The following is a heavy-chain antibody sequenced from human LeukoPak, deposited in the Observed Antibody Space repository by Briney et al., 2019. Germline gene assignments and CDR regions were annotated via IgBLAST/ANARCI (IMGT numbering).Heavy chain of an antibody. CDR2: INPNSGGT. CDR3: ARSYSSGWYVLYYMDA. J-gene: IGHJ6*03. CDR1: GYTFTGYY. V-gene: IGHV1-2*02. Sequence: ASVKVSCKASGYTFTGYYMHWVRQAPGQGLEWMGWINPNSGGTNYAQKFQGRVTMTRDTSISTAYMELSRLRSDDTAVYYCARSYSSGWYVLYYMDAWGKGTTVTISS. D-gene: IGHD6-19*01.